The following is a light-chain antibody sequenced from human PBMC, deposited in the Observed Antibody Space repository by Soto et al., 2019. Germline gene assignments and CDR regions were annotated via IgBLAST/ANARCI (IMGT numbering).Light chain of an antibody. J-gene: IGLJ1*01. V-gene: IGLV1-47*02. Sequence: QSVLTQPPSASSTPGQTVTISCSGSTSNIGTFYVYWYQHLPGTAPKLLIYLGDQRASGVSDRFSGSESGTSASLAINGLRSDDEADYYCAAWDDNLNAYVFGSGTKLTVL. CDR3: AAWDDNLNAYV. CDR1: TSNIGTFY. CDR2: LGD.